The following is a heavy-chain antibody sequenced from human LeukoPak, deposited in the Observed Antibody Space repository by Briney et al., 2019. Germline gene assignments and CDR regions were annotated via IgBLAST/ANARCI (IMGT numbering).Heavy chain of an antibody. J-gene: IGHJ5*02. V-gene: IGHV1-69*13. D-gene: IGHD3-3*01. CDR3: ARATYYDFWSGYSYNWFDP. CDR1: GGTFSSYA. Sequence: SVQVSCKASGGTFSSYAISCVRQAPGQGLEWMGGIIPIFGTANYAQKFQGRVTITADESTSTAYMELSSLRSEDTAVYYCARATYYDFWSGYSYNWFDPWGQGTLVTVSS. CDR2: IIPIFGTA.